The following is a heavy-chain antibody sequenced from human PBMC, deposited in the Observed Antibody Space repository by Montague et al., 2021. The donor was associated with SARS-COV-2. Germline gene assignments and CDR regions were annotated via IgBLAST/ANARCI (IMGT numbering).Heavy chain of an antibody. Sequence: PALVKPTQTLTLTCTFSGFSLSTSGMRASWIRQPPGKALEWLARIDWXXXKFYSTSLKTRLIISKDTSKNQVVLTMTNMDPVDTATYYCARSYYDILTAYYTPFDYWGQGTLVTVSS. CDR2: IDWXXXK. D-gene: IGHD3-9*01. CDR3: ARSYYDILTAYYTPFDY. CDR1: GFSLSTSGMR. V-gene: IGHV2-70*04. J-gene: IGHJ4*02.